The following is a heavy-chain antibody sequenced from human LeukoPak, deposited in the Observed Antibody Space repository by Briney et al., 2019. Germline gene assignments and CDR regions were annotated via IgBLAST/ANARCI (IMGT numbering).Heavy chain of an antibody. CDR2: ISGSGGSK. V-gene: IGHV3-23*01. Sequence: GGSLRLSCAASGFTFSSDAMNWVRQAPGKGLEWVSTISGSGGSKHYADSVEGRFTISRDNSKNTVYLQMNSLRDEDTAIYYCAKLTSASGSYGVDVWGQGTTVTVSS. D-gene: IGHD3-10*01. CDR1: GFTFSSDA. J-gene: IGHJ6*02. CDR3: AKLTSASGSYGVDV.